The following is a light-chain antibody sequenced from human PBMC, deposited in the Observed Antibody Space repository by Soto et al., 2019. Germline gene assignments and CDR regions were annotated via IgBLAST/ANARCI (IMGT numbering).Light chain of an antibody. Sequence: EIVLTQSPGTLSLSPGERATLSCRASQSVSNNYLAWYQQKPAQAPRLLIYGASNRATGIPDRFSGSGSGTDFTFTISRLEHEDFAVYYCQQYGSSGTFGQGTKVEIK. J-gene: IGKJ1*01. CDR1: QSVSNNY. V-gene: IGKV3-20*01. CDR3: QQYGSSGT. CDR2: GAS.